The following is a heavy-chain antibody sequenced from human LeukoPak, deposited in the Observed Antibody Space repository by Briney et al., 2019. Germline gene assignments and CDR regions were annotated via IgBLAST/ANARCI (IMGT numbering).Heavy chain of an antibody. CDR3: ARGGGVTTVTGGAFDI. CDR1: GGSISSSSYY. V-gene: IGHV4-39*07. Sequence: SETLSLTCTVSGGSISSSSYYWGWIRQPPGKGLEWIGSIYHSGSTYYNPSLKSRVTISVDRSKNQFSLKLSSVTAADTAVYYCARGGGVTTVTGGAFDIWGQGTMVTVSS. CDR2: IYHSGST. D-gene: IGHD4-17*01. J-gene: IGHJ3*02.